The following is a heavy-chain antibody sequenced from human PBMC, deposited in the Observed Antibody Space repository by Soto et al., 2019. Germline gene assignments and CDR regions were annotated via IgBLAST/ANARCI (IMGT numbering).Heavy chain of an antibody. V-gene: IGHV3-13*01. D-gene: IGHD3-22*01. CDR1: GFTFSSYD. J-gene: IGHJ5*02. Sequence: EVQLVESGGGLVQPGGSLRLSCAASGFTFSSYDMHWVRQATGKGLEWVSAIGTAGDTYYPGSVKGRFTISRENAKNSLYLQMNSLRAEDTAVYYCARESIGYYYDSSGYYSWFDPWGQGTLVTVSS. CDR2: IGTAGDT. CDR3: ARESIGYYYDSSGYYSWFDP.